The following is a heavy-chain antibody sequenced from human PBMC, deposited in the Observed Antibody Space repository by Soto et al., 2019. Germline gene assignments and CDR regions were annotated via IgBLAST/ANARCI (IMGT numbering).Heavy chain of an antibody. CDR3: AQITIFGVVHY. J-gene: IGHJ4*02. CDR1: GGSLIGYY. CDR2: INHSGST. D-gene: IGHD3-3*01. Sequence: AETLSLTCAVYGGSLIGYYWSWIRQPPGKGLEWIGEINHSGSTNYNPSLKSRVTISVDTSKNQFSLKLSSVTAADTAVYYCAQITIFGVVHYWGQGTLVTVSS. V-gene: IGHV4-34*01.